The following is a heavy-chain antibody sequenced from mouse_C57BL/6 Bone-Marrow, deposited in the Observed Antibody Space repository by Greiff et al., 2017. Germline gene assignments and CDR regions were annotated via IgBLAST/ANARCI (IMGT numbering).Heavy chain of an antibody. V-gene: IGHV1-82*01. CDR3: ASYYGSISYAMDY. CDR1: GYAFSSSW. CDR2: IYPGDGDT. Sequence: LVKPGASVKISCKASGYAFSSSWMNWAKQRPGKGLEWIGRIYPGDGDTNYNGKFKGKATLTADKSSSTAYMQLSSLTSEDSAVYFWASYYGSISYAMDYWGQGTSVTVSS. D-gene: IGHD1-1*01. J-gene: IGHJ4*01.